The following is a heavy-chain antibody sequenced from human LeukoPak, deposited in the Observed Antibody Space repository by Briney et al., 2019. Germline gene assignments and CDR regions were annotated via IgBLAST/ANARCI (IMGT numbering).Heavy chain of an antibody. V-gene: IGHV3-66*01. CDR1: GFTVSSNY. CDR3: ASILLWFGELFY. J-gene: IGHJ4*02. Sequence: PGGSLRLSCAASGFTVSSNYMSWVRQAPGKGLEWVSVIYSGGCTYYADSVKGRFTISRDNSKNTLYLQMNSLRAEDTAVYYCASILLWFGELFYWGQGTLVTVSS. CDR2: IYSGGCT. D-gene: IGHD3-10*01.